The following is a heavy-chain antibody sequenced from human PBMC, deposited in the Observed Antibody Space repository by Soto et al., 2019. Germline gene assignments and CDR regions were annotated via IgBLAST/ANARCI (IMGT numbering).Heavy chain of an antibody. V-gene: IGHV2-26*01. CDR2: IFSNDEK. J-gene: IGHJ3*02. Sequence: QVTLKESGPVLVKPTETLTLSCTVSGFSLSNARMGVSWIRQPPGKALEWLAHIFSNDEKAYSTSLKRRLTILKENSKSQVVLTMANMDPVDTATYYCARISSPAYDFWSGTDAFDIWGQGTMVTVSS. CDR3: ARISSPAYDFWSGTDAFDI. D-gene: IGHD3-3*01. CDR1: GFSLSNARMG.